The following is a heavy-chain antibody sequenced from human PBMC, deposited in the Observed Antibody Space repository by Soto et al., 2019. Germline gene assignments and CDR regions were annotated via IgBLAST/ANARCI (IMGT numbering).Heavy chain of an antibody. Sequence: GGSLRLSSVASGFTFSDYAMTWVRQAPGKGMEWVTTISGSAGDTFYADSVKGRFTISRDNSKRTLYLEMHSLRAEDTAVYYCAKGDLERQWVCLQNWGQATLAPVSS. CDR3: AKGDLERQWVCLQN. V-gene: IGHV3-23*01. CDR1: GFTFSDYA. D-gene: IGHD2-8*01. CDR2: ISGSAGDT. J-gene: IGHJ1*01.